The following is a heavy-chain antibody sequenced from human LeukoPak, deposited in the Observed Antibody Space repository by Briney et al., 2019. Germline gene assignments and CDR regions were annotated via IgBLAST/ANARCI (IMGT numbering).Heavy chain of an antibody. D-gene: IGHD3-22*01. Sequence: SETLSLTCTVSGGSISTYYWSWIRQPPGKGLEWIGYVYYSGGTNYNPSLQSRVTVSVDTSKIQFSLKLSSVTAADTAVYYCARDNGDSYYYDYWGQGTLVTVSS. CDR2: VYYSGGT. V-gene: IGHV4-59*01. J-gene: IGHJ4*02. CDR1: GGSISTYY. CDR3: ARDNGDSYYYDY.